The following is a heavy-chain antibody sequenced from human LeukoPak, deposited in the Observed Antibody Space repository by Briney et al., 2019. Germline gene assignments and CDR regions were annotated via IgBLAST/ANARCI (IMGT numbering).Heavy chain of an antibody. V-gene: IGHV1-46*01. CDR2: INPSGGST. J-gene: IGHJ6*03. CDR1: GYTFTSYY. D-gene: IGHD3-16*01. Sequence: GASVKVSCKASGYTFTSYYMHWVRQAPGQGLEWMGIINPSGGSTSYAQKFQGRVTMTRNTSISTAYMELSSLRSEDTAVYYCARVGAPDPITPFPSYYYYMDVWGKGTTVTVSS. CDR3: ARVGAPDPITPFPSYYYYMDV.